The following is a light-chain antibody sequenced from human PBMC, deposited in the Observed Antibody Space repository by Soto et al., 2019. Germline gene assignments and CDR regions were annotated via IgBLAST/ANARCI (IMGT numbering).Light chain of an antibody. CDR1: ETDVGGYNL. Sequence: QSVLTQPASVSGSPGQSSTISCTGTETDVGGYNLVSWYQQHSGKAPKLIIYDVKNRPSGISGRFSGSKSGNTASLTISGLRPDDEADYFCSSFTTTRTHIFGPGTKVTVL. J-gene: IGLJ1*01. CDR2: DVK. V-gene: IGLV2-14*03. CDR3: SSFTTTRTHI.